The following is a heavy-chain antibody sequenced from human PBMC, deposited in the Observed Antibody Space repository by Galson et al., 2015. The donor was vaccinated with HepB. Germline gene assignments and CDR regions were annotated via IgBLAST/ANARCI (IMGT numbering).Heavy chain of an antibody. Sequence: SLRLSCAGSGMTFSAYSMNWVRQAPGKGLEWISYINSRGNKTYYAGSVRGRFTISRNNAKNSLYLQMNSLRAEDTAVYYCVRVGRWVRDWLDGMDVWGQGTTVTVSS. V-gene: IGHV3-11*01. J-gene: IGHJ6*02. CDR3: VRVGRWVRDWLDGMDV. D-gene: IGHD3-9*01. CDR2: INSRGNKT. CDR1: GMTFSAYS.